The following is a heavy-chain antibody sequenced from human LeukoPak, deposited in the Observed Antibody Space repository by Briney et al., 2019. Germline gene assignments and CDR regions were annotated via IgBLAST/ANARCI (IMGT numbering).Heavy chain of an antibody. Sequence: PSETLSLTCSVSGGSISSYYWSWIRRPPGKGLEWIAYIYYSGSTNSNPSLKSRVTISVDASKNQFSLRLSSVTAADTAVYYCARDPGFGDAPAHYFDYWGQGALVTVSS. D-gene: IGHD3-10*01. CDR2: IYYSGST. CDR1: GGSISSYY. CDR3: ARDPGFGDAPAHYFDY. J-gene: IGHJ4*02. V-gene: IGHV4-59*01.